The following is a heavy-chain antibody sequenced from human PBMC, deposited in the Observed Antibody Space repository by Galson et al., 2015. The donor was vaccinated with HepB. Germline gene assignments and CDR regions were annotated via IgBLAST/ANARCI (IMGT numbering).Heavy chain of an antibody. V-gene: IGHV3-30*18. CDR2: ISYDGSNK. CDR1: GFTFSSYG. CDR3: ANARFYDFWSGYPRPAGY. D-gene: IGHD3-3*01. Sequence: SLRLSCAASGFTFSSYGMHWVRQASGKGLEWVAVISYDGSNKYYADSVKGRFTISRDNSKNTLYLQMNSLRAEDTAVYYCANARFYDFWSGYPRPAGYWGQGTLVTVSS. J-gene: IGHJ4*02.